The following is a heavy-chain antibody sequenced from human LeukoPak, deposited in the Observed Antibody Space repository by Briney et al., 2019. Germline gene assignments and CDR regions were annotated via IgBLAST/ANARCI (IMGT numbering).Heavy chain of an antibody. J-gene: IGHJ3*02. CDR1: GFTFSDYY. CDR2: ISSSGSTI. Sequence: GGSLRLSCAASGFTFSDYYMSWIRQAPGKGLEWVSYISSSGSTIYYADSVKGRFTISRDDAKNSLYLQMNSLRAEDTAVYYCARASVGSSWYLGAFDIWGQGTMVTVSS. V-gene: IGHV3-11*04. D-gene: IGHD6-13*01. CDR3: ARASVGSSWYLGAFDI.